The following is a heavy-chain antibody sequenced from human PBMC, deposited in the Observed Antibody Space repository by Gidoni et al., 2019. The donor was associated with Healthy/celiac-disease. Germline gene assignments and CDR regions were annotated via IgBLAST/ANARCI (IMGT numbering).Heavy chain of an antibody. J-gene: IGHJ6*02. CDR3: ARDPQSSSWYRETYYYYGMDV. D-gene: IGHD6-13*01. CDR2: INSDGSST. CDR1: GFTFSSYW. V-gene: IGHV3-74*01. Sequence: EVQLVESGGGLVQPGGSLRLSCAASGFTFSSYWMHWFRQAPGKGLVWVSRINSDGSSTSYADSVKGRFTISRDNAKNTLYLQMNSLRAEDTAVYYCARDPQSSSWYRETYYYYGMDVWGQGTTVTVSS.